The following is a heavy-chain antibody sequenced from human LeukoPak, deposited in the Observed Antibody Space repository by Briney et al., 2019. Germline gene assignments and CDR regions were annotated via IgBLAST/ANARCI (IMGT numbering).Heavy chain of an antibody. CDR3: AKDIIRSGGHFDY. Sequence: GGSLRLSCAASGFTFTNYAMTWVRQAPGQGLEWVSTISFTGSSTYYADSVKGRFTISRDNAKNTVFLHMNSLSAGDTAIYYCAKDIIRSGGHFDYWGQGTLVTVSS. CDR2: ISFTGSST. D-gene: IGHD2-15*01. CDR1: GFTFTNYA. J-gene: IGHJ4*02. V-gene: IGHV3-23*01.